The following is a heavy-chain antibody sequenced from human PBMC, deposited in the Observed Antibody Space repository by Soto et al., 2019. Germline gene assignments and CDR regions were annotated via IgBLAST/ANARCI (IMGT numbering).Heavy chain of an antibody. Sequence: QVQLQESGPGLVKPSQTLSLTCTVSGGSISSGGYYWSWIRQHPGKGLEWIGYIYYSGSTYYNPSLKSRVTISVDTSKNQFSLKLSSVTAADTAVYYCATGPPLRYFDWLLSPYYFDYWGQGTLVTVSS. CDR2: IYYSGST. CDR3: ATGPPLRYFDWLLSPYYFDY. CDR1: GGSISSGGYY. J-gene: IGHJ4*02. D-gene: IGHD3-9*01. V-gene: IGHV4-31*03.